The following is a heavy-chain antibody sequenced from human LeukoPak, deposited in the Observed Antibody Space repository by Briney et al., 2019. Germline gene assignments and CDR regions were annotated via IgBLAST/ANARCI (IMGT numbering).Heavy chain of an antibody. D-gene: IGHD2-2*01. CDR2: IYYSGST. Sequence: SETLSLTCTVSGGSISSYYWSWIRQPPGKGLEWIGSIYYSGSTYYNPSLKSRVTISVDTSKNQFSLKLSSVTAADTAVYYCARLDVVVPAAAEGPHIDIWGQGTMVTVSS. V-gene: IGHV4-59*05. J-gene: IGHJ3*02. CDR3: ARLDVVVPAAAEGPHIDI. CDR1: GGSISSYY.